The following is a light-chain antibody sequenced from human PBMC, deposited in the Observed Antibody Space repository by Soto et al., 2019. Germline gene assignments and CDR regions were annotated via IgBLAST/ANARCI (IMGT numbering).Light chain of an antibody. V-gene: IGKV3D-20*02. CDR1: QSVKNNY. CDR3: QQSYSPPWT. CDR2: DAS. J-gene: IGKJ1*01. Sequence: EIVLTQSPGTLSLSPGERATLSCRASQSVKNNYLAWYQHKPGQAPRFLMYDASSRATGIPDRFTGSGSGTDFTLTISRLEPEDFATYYCQQSYSPPWTFGQGTKVEIK.